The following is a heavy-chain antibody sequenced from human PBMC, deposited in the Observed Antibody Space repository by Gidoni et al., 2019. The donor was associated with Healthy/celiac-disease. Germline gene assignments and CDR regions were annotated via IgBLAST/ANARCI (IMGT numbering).Heavy chain of an antibody. CDR3: AKADSSGYKAPGAFDY. V-gene: IGHV3-9*01. CDR1: GFTFDDYA. D-gene: IGHD3-10*01. CDR2: ISWNSGSI. Sequence: EVQLVESGGGLVQPGRSLRLSCAASGFTFDDYAMHWVRQAPGKGLEWVSGISWNSGSIGYADSVKGRFTISRDNAKNSLYLQMNSLRAEDTALYYCAKADSSGYKAPGAFDYWGQGTLVTVSS. J-gene: IGHJ4*02.